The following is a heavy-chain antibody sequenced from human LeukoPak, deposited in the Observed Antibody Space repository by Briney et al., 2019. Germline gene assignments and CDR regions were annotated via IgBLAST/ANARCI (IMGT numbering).Heavy chain of an antibody. CDR3: ATVSRTTGGN. V-gene: IGHV3-15*01. Sequence: GGSLRLSCAASGFTFSSAWMSWVRQAPGKGLECVGRIKSKTDGGTTDYAAPMKGRFTISRDDSKNTLYLQINSLKTEDTAMYYCATVSRTTGGNWGQGTLVTVSS. CDR1: GFTFSSAW. D-gene: IGHD1-1*01. J-gene: IGHJ4*02. CDR2: IKSKTDGGTT.